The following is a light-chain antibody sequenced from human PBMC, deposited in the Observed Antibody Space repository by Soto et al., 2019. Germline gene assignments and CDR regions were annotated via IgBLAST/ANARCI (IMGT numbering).Light chain of an antibody. V-gene: IGKV3-15*01. J-gene: IGKJ1*01. Sequence: EIVMTQSPATLSVSPGERATLSCRASQSVSSNLAWYQQKPGQAPRLLIYGASTRATGIPARFSGSGSGTEFTLTISSLQSEDFAVYYCQLLRTFRQGTKVEI. CDR2: GAS. CDR3: QLLRT. CDR1: QSVSSN.